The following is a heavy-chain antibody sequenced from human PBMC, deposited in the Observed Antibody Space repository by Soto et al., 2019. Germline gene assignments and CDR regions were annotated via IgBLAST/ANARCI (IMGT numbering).Heavy chain of an antibody. Sequence: GGSLRLSCAASGFTFSSYSMNWVRQAPGKGLEWVSYISSSSSTIYYADSVKGRFTISRDNAKNSLYLQMNSLRAEDTAVYYCASNLLLAARPHYYYYYMDVWGKGTTVTVSS. CDR3: ASNLLLAARPHYYYYYMDV. J-gene: IGHJ6*03. CDR2: ISSSSSTI. CDR1: GFTFSSYS. V-gene: IGHV3-48*01. D-gene: IGHD6-6*01.